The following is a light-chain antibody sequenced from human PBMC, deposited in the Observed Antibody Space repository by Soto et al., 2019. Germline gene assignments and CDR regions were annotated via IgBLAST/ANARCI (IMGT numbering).Light chain of an antibody. Sequence: QSVLTQPPSASGTPGQRVTISCSGSSSNIGSNTVNWYQQLPGTAPKLLIYSNNQRPSGVPDRFSGSKSGTSASLAISGLQSEDEADYYCAAWEDSLIGLYVSGTGTKVTDL. CDR3: AAWEDSLIGLYV. CDR1: SSNIGSNT. CDR2: SNN. V-gene: IGLV1-44*01. J-gene: IGLJ1*01.